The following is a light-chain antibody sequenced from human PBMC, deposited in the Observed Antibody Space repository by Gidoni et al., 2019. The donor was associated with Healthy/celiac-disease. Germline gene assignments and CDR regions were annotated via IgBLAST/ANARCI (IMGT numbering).Light chain of an antibody. Sequence: DIVMTQSPLSLPVTPGEPASISCRSSQSLLHSNGYNYLDWYLQKPGQSPQLLIYLGSNRASGVADRLSGSGSGTDFTLKISRVEAEDVGVYYCRQALQTLTFGGGTKVEIK. J-gene: IGKJ4*01. V-gene: IGKV2-28*01. CDR3: RQALQTLT. CDR1: QSLLHSNGYNY. CDR2: LGS.